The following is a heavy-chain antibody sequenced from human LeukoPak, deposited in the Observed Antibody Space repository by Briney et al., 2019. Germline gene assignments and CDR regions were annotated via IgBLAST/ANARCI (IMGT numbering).Heavy chain of an antibody. CDR3: ARHFCSSTSCSN. V-gene: IGHV3-30*02. CDR1: GFTFSSYG. D-gene: IGHD2-2*01. CDR2: VHFDGSNK. J-gene: IGHJ4*02. Sequence: PGGSLRLSCAASGFTFSSYGMHWVRQAPGKGLEWVTFVHFDGSNKFYSDSVKGRFTISRDNPKNKLYLQMNSLRAEDTAVYYCARHFCSSTSCSNWGQGTLVTVSS.